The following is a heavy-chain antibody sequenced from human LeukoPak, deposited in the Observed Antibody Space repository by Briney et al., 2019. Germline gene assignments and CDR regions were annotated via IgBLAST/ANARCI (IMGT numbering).Heavy chain of an antibody. D-gene: IGHD1-26*01. CDR1: GFTFSSYA. Sequence: GGSLRLSCAASGFTFSSYAMSWVRQAPGKGLEWVSANSGSGGSTYYADSVKGRFTISRDNSKNTLYLQMNSLRAEDTAVYYCANTLGSYGEADAFDIWGQGTMVTVSS. CDR3: ANTLGSYGEADAFDI. J-gene: IGHJ3*02. CDR2: NSGSGGST. V-gene: IGHV3-23*01.